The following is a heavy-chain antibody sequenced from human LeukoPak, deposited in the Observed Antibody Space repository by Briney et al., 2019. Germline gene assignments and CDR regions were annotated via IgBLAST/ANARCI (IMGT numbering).Heavy chain of an antibody. CDR2: INPGDSDT. J-gene: IGHJ3*02. CDR3: ARPRSGSWYTAYDI. CDR1: GYSFTSYW. Sequence: GESLKISCQGSGYSFTSYWIAWVRQMPGKGLEWMGIINPGDSDTRYSPSFQGQVTISADKSIRTAYLQWSSLKVSDTAMYYCARPRSGSWYTAYDIWGQGTIVTVS. D-gene: IGHD6-13*01. V-gene: IGHV5-51*01.